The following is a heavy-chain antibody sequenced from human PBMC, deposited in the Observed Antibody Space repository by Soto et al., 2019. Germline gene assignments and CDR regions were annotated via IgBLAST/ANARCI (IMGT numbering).Heavy chain of an antibody. CDR2: IYYSGST. CDR3: ATRRGIAAAGTDSCFDY. J-gene: IGHJ4*02. V-gene: IGHV4-39*01. CDR1: GGSISSSSYY. Sequence: QLQLQESGPGLVKPSETLSLTCTVSGGSISSSSYYWGWIRQPPGKGLEWIGSIYYSGSTYYNPSLKRRVTISVATSKNQFSLKLSSVTAADTAVYYCATRRGIAAAGTDSCFDYWGQGTLVTVSS. D-gene: IGHD6-13*01.